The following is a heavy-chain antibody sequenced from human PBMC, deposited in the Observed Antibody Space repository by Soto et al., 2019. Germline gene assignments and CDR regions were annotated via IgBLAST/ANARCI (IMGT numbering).Heavy chain of an antibody. CDR1: GYTFTSYD. CDR2: MNPNSGNT. V-gene: IGHV1-8*01. CDR3: ARIVYDFWSGIYYYMDV. Sequence: ASVKVSCKASGYTFTSYDINWVRQATGQGLEWMGWMNPNSGNTGYAQKFQGRVTMTRNTSISTAYMELSSLRSEDTAVYYCARIVYDFWSGIYYYMDVWGKGTTVTVSS. D-gene: IGHD3-3*01. J-gene: IGHJ6*03.